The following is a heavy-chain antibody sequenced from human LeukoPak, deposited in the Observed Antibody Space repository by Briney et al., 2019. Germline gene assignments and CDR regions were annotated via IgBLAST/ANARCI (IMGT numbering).Heavy chain of an antibody. J-gene: IGHJ3*02. D-gene: IGHD4-23*01. V-gene: IGHV3-74*01. CDR1: GFTFSSYW. CDR2: INSDGSST. Sequence: GGSLRLSCAASGFTFSSYWMHWVRRAPGKGLVWVSRINSDGSSTTYADSVKGRFTISRDNAKNTLYLHMNGLRADDTAVYYCVYGGNSTSFDIWGQGTMVTVSS. CDR3: VYGGNSTSFDI.